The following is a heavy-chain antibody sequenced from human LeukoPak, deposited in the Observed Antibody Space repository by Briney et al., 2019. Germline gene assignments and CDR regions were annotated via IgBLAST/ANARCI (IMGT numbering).Heavy chain of an antibody. V-gene: IGHV3-21*01. CDR3: ARGDLGTTVTTRFDY. D-gene: IGHD4-17*01. CDR2: ISSSSSYI. J-gene: IGHJ4*02. Sequence: GGSLRLSCAASGFTFSSYTMNWVRQAPGKGLEWVSSISSSSSYIYYADSVKGRFTISRDNAKNSLYLQMNSLRAEDTAVYYCARGDLGTTVTTRFDYWGQGTLVTVSS. CDR1: GFTFSSYT.